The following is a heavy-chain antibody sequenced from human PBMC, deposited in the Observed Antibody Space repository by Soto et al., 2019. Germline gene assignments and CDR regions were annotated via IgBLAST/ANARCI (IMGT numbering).Heavy chain of an antibody. CDR2: IYWDDDK. D-gene: IGHD3-10*01. CDR3: AHHPYYGLGSYSFDY. CDR1: GFSLTTSGVG. V-gene: IGHV2-5*02. J-gene: IGHJ4*02. Sequence: QITLKESGPTLVRPTQTLTLTCTFSGFSLTTSGVGVGWIRQPPGKALEWLAVIYWDDDKRYRSSLKSRLTITNDTSKNPVVLTMPNMDPVDTATYYCAHHPYYGLGSYSFDYWGQGTLVTVSS.